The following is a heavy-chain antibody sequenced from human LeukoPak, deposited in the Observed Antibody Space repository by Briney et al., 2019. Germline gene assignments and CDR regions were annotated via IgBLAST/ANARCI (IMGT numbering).Heavy chain of an antibody. V-gene: IGHV4-34*01. CDR2: INHSGST. J-gene: IGHJ1*01. D-gene: IGHD2-15*01. CDR3: ARSVEGAEYFQH. CDR1: GGSFSGYY. Sequence: SETLSLTCAVYGGSFSGYYWSWIRQPPGKGLEWIGGINHSGSTNYNPSLKSRVTISVDTSKNQFSLKLSSVTAADTAVYYCARSVEGAEYFQHWGQGTLVTVPS.